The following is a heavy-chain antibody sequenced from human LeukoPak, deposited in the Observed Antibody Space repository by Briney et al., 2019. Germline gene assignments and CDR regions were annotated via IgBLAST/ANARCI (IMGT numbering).Heavy chain of an antibody. Sequence: PGGSLRLSCAASGFTFSSYAMHWVRQAPGKGLEWVSYISGSGGSTYYADSVKGRFTISRDNSKNTLYLQMNSLRGEDVAVYYCAKHRPYCSGGSCHRAFDIWGQGTVVTVSS. CDR1: GFTFSSYA. V-gene: IGHV3-23*01. CDR3: AKHRPYCSGGSCHRAFDI. D-gene: IGHD2-15*01. CDR2: ISGSGGST. J-gene: IGHJ3*02.